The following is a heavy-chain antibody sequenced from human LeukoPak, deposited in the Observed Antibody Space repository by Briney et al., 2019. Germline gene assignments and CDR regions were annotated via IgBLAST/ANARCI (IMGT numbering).Heavy chain of an antibody. J-gene: IGHJ5*02. D-gene: IGHD6-13*01. Sequence: SETLSLTCTVSGGSISSYYWSWIRQPPGKGLEWIGYIYYSGSTYYNPSLKSRVSISVDTSKNQFSLKLSSVTAADTAVYYCARAGIDIQAGGTIHNWFDPWGQGTQVTVSS. V-gene: IGHV4-30-4*08. CDR1: GGSISSYY. CDR3: ARAGIDIQAGGTIHNWFDP. CDR2: IYYSGST.